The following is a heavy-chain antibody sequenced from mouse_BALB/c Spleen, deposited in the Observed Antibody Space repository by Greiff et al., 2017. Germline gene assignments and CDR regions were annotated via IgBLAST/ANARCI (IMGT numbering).Heavy chain of an antibody. D-gene: IGHD2-1*01. J-gene: IGHJ3*01. V-gene: IGHV3-2*02. CDR1: GYSITSDYA. CDR3: ATYGNYGFAY. Sequence: EVKLQESGPGLVKPSQSLSLTCTVTGYSITSDYAWNWIRQFPGNKLEWMGYISYSGSTSYNPSLKSRISITRDTSKNQFFLQLNSVTTEDTATYYCATYGNYGFAYWGQGTLVTVSA. CDR2: ISYSGST.